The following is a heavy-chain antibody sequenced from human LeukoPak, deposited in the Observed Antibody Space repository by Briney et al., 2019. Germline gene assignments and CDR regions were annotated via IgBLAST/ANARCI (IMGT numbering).Heavy chain of an antibody. Sequence: GGSLRLSCTASGFSFSGYWMSWVRQAPGKGLEWVANINQDGSAQYYVDSVKGQFTISRDNAKNSLYLQMNSLRVEDTAVYYCARDRGAVALYGMDVWGQGTTVTVSS. J-gene: IGHJ6*02. V-gene: IGHV3-7*01. D-gene: IGHD6-19*01. CDR3: ARDRGAVALYGMDV. CDR2: INQDGSAQ. CDR1: GFSFSGYW.